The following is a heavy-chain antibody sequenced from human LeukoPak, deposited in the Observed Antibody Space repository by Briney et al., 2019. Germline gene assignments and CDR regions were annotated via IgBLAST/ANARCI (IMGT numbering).Heavy chain of an antibody. Sequence: SETLSLTCAVYGGSFSGYYWSWIRQPPGKGLEWIGEINHSGSTNYNPSLKSRVTMSVDTSKNQFSLKLSSVTAADTAVYYCARIARSGYSSWFDPWGQGTLVTVSS. D-gene: IGHD3-3*01. V-gene: IGHV4-34*01. CDR1: GGSFSGYY. J-gene: IGHJ5*02. CDR3: ARIARSGYSSWFDP. CDR2: INHSGST.